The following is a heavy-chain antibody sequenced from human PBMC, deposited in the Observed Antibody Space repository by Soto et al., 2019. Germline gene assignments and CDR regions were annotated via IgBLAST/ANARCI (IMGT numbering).Heavy chain of an antibody. J-gene: IGHJ4*02. D-gene: IGHD3-9*01. CDR1: VFTFNNYA. V-gene: IGHV3-23*01. CDR3: AKDLGLGVIAGYPHDC. Sequence: QSGGSLRLSGAASVFTFNNYAMSWVRQAPGKGLEWVSTISVSGANTYYADSVKGRFTISRDDSKNTLYLQMNSLGAEDTAVYYCAKDLGLGVIAGYPHDCWGQGTLVTVSS. CDR2: ISVSGANT.